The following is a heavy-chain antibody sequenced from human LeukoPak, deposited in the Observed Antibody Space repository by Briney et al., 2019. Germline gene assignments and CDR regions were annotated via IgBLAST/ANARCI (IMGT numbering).Heavy chain of an antibody. J-gene: IGHJ6*03. CDR1: GGSFSGYY. Sequence: SETLSLTCAVYGGSFSGYYWSWIRQPPGKGLEWIGEINHSGSTNYNPSLKSRVTISVDTSKSQFSLKLSSVTAADTAVYYCARGRRGSRYYYYYMDVWGKGTTVTVSS. V-gene: IGHV4-34*01. CDR2: INHSGST. CDR3: ARGRRGSRYYYYYMDV.